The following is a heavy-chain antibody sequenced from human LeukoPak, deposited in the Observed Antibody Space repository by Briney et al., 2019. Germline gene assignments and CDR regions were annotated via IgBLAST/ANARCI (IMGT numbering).Heavy chain of an antibody. D-gene: IGHD3-3*01. CDR3: ATFFWSGYSS. J-gene: IGHJ1*01. CDR1: GYSISTGYY. V-gene: IGHV4-38-2*02. Sequence: PSETLSLTCTVSGYSISTGYYWGWIRQPPGRGLEWIGSLSHTETLYQSGNSNYNPSLKSRVTISLDTSKNQFSLKLTSVTAADTAVYYCATFFWSGYSSRGRGTLVTVSS. CDR2: LSHTETLYQSGNS.